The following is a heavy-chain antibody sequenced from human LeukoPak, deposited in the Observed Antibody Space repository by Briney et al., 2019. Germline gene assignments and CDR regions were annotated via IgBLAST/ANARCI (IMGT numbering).Heavy chain of an antibody. Sequence: SETLSLTCTVSGGSISSYYWSWIRQPPGKGLEWIGYIYYSESTNYNPSLKSRVTISVDTYKNQFSLKLSSVTAADTAVYYCARYYYGSGYNWFDPWGQGTLVTVSS. CDR1: GGSISSYY. D-gene: IGHD3-10*01. CDR3: ARYYYGSGYNWFDP. CDR2: IYYSEST. J-gene: IGHJ5*02. V-gene: IGHV4-59*08.